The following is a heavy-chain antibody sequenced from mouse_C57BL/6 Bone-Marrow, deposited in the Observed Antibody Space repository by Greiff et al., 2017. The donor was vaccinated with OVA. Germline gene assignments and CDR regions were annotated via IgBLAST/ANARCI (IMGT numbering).Heavy chain of an antibody. J-gene: IGHJ3*01. CDR1: GFTFSSYA. CDR3: TRGNYGSSLAWFAY. Sequence: EVKLMESGEGLVKPGGSLKLSCAASGFTFSSYAMSWVRQTPEKRLEWVAYISSGGDYIYYADTVKGRFTISRDNARNTLYLQMSSLKSEDTAMYYCTRGNYGSSLAWFAYWGQGTLVTVSA. D-gene: IGHD1-1*01. CDR2: ISSGGDYI. V-gene: IGHV5-9-1*02.